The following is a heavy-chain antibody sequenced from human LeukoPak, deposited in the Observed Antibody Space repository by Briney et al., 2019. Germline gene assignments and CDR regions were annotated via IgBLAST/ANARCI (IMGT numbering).Heavy chain of an antibody. J-gene: IGHJ5*02. CDR1: DGSISSGSYY. CDR3: ARVGTDSINWFDP. Sequence: PSQTLSLTCTVSDGSISSGSYYWSWIRQPAGKGLEWIGRIYTSGSTNYNPSLKSRVTISVDTSKNQFSLKLSSVTAADTAVYYCARVGTDSINWFDPWGQGTLVTVSS. CDR2: IYTSGST. V-gene: IGHV4-61*02. D-gene: IGHD2-8*02.